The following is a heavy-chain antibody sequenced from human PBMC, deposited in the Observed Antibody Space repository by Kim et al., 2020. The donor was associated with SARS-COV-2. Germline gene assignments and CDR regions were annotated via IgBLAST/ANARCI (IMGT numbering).Heavy chain of an antibody. Sequence: GGSLRLSCAASGFTVSSNYMSWVRQAPGKGLEWVSVIYSGGSTYYADSVKGRFTISRDNSKNTLYLQMNSLRAEDTAVYYCARDEPRAGYSSSWYDGYYYYYGMDVWGQGTTVTVSS. J-gene: IGHJ6*02. V-gene: IGHV3-53*01. CDR2: IYSGGST. D-gene: IGHD6-13*01. CDR3: ARDEPRAGYSSSWYDGYYYYYGMDV. CDR1: GFTVSSNY.